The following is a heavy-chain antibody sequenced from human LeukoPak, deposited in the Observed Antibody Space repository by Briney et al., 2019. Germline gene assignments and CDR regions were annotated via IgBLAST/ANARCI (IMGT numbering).Heavy chain of an antibody. Sequence: GASVKVSCKASGYTFTSYGISWVRQAPGQGLEWMGWISAYNGNTNYAQKLQGRVTITRDTSASTAYMELSSLRSEDTAVYYCACSVTTQFQGDYWGQGTLVTVSS. D-gene: IGHD4-17*01. CDR2: ISAYNGNT. CDR3: ACSVTTQFQGDY. CDR1: GYTFTSYG. V-gene: IGHV1-18*01. J-gene: IGHJ4*02.